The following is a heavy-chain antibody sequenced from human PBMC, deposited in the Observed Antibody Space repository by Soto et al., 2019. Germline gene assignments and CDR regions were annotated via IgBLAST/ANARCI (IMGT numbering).Heavy chain of an antibody. D-gene: IGHD4-17*01. CDR3: ARDGLETTVPPPYFDS. CDR2: ISPYNGDT. J-gene: IGHJ4*02. CDR1: GYTFRKYC. V-gene: IGHV1-18*01. Sequence: ASGKVSCKASGYTFRKYCISWVRQAPGQGLEWIGRISPYNGDTNFAQTVQGRVTMTTDTSTSTAYMELMSLRSDDTAVYYCARDGLETTVPPPYFDSWGQGTLVTVSS.